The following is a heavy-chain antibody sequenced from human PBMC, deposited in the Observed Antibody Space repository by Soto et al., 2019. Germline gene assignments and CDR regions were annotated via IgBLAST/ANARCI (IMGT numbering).Heavy chain of an antibody. Sequence: QVQLVQSGVEVKKPGASVKVSCKASGYSFNTYGISWVRLAPGQGLEWMGWISGYNGNRNYAQKHQGRVNVTADTSTSTAYMELRSLRSDDTAVYYCARGVDTAMVPYSFDYWGQGTLVTVSS. V-gene: IGHV1-18*01. J-gene: IGHJ4*02. D-gene: IGHD5-18*01. CDR3: ARGVDTAMVPYSFDY. CDR2: ISGYNGNR. CDR1: GYSFNTYG.